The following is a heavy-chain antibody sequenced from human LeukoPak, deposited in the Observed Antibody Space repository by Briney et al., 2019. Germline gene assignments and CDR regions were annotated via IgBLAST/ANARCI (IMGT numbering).Heavy chain of an antibody. D-gene: IGHD5-18*01. CDR2: FDPEDGET. J-gene: IGHJ4*02. Sequence: ASVKVSCKVSGYTLTELSMHWVRQAPGKGLEWMGGFDPEDGETIYAQKFQGRVTMTTDTSTSTAYMELRSLRSDDTAVYYCARSFGYSYGYGFDYWGQGTLVTVSS. CDR1: GYTLTELS. CDR3: ARSFGYSYGYGFDY. V-gene: IGHV1-24*01.